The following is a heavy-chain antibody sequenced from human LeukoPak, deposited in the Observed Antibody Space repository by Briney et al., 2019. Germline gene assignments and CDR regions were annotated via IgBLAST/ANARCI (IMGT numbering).Heavy chain of an antibody. CDR1: GFTFSSYS. CDR3: GVYGDRDAFDI. D-gene: IGHD4-17*01. J-gene: IGHJ3*02. V-gene: IGHV3-21*01. Sequence: GGSLRLSCAASGFTFSSYSMNWVRQAPGKGLEWVSSISSSSSYIYYADSVKGRFTISRDTAKSSLYLQMNSLRAEATAVYYCGVYGDRDAFDIWGQGTIVTVSS. CDR2: ISSSSSYI.